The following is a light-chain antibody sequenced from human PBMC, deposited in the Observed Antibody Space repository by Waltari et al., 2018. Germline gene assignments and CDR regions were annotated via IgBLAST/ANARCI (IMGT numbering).Light chain of an antibody. CDR1: QSISSW. V-gene: IGKV1-5*03. Sequence: DIQMTQSPSPMSASVGDRVPITCRASQSISSWLAWYQQKPGKAPKLLIYKASSLESGVPSRFSGSGSGTEFTLTISSLQPDDFATYYCQQYNSYWTFGQGTKVEIK. J-gene: IGKJ1*01. CDR3: QQYNSYWT. CDR2: KAS.